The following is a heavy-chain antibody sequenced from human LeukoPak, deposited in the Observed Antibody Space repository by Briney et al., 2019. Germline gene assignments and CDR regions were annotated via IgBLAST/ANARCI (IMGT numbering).Heavy chain of an antibody. V-gene: IGHV4-59*01. CDR3: ARVNSWNDGIDY. CDR2: IYYSGST. Sequence: SETLSLTCTVSGGSISSYYWSWIRQPPGKGLEWIGYIYYSGSTNYNPSLKSRVTISVDTSKNQFSLKLSSVTAADTAVYYCARVNSWNDGIDYWGQGTLVTVSS. CDR1: GGSISSYY. D-gene: IGHD1-20*01. J-gene: IGHJ4*02.